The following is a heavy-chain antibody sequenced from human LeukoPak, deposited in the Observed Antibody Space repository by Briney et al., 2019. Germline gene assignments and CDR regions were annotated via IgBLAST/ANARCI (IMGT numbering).Heavy chain of an antibody. CDR2: IYSGGST. D-gene: IGHD6-13*01. CDR3: ARYSSSWSLDY. CDR1: GFTVSSNY. V-gene: IGHV3-53*01. Sequence: PGGSLRLSCAASGFTVSSNYMSWVRQAPGKGLEWVSVIYSGGSTYYADSVKGRFTISRDNSKNTLYLQMNSLRAEDTAVYYCARYSSSWSLDYWGQGTLVTVSS. J-gene: IGHJ4*02.